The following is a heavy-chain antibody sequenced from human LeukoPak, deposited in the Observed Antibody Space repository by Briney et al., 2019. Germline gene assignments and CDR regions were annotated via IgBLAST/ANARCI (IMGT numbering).Heavy chain of an antibody. CDR2: IYYSGST. CDR3: ARVILGYYYGSGSHGFDP. D-gene: IGHD3-10*01. J-gene: IGHJ5*02. V-gene: IGHV4-59*01. Sequence: PSETLSLTCTVSGGSISSYYWSWIRQPPGKGLEWIGYIYYSGSTNYNPSLKSRVTISVDTSKNQFSLKLSSVTAADTAVYYRARVILGYYYGSGSHGFDPWGQGTLVTVSS. CDR1: GGSISSYY.